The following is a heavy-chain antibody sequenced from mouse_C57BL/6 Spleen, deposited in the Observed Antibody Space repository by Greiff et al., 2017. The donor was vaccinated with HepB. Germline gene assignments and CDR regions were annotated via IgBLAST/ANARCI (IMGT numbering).Heavy chain of an antibody. CDR3: ARTYYSNPYYYAMEY. D-gene: IGHD2-5*01. CDR1: GYTFTSYW. Sequence: VQLQQPGAELVKPGASVKMSCKASGYTFTSYWITWVKQRPGQGLEWIGDIYPGSGSTNYNEKFKSKATLTVDTSSSTAYMQLSSLTSEDSAVYYCARTYYSNPYYYAMEYWGQGTAVTVSS. J-gene: IGHJ4*01. V-gene: IGHV1-55*01. CDR2: IYPGSGST.